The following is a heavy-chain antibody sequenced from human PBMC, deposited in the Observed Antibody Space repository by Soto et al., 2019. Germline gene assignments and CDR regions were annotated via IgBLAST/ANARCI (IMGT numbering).Heavy chain of an antibody. J-gene: IGHJ5*02. CDR1: GYTFIRYL. CDR2: INTGDGNT. V-gene: IGHV1-3*04. Sequence: GASVKVSCKASGYTFIRYLMHWVRQTPGQRLEWMGWINTGDGNTKYSQRFQGRVTITRDTSASTVYMELRRLRSEDTAVYYCARDVLFNWVDPWGKGTLVTVS. CDR3: ARDVLFNWVDP.